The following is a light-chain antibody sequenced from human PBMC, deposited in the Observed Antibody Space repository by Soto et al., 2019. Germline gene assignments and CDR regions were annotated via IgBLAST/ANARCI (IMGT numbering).Light chain of an antibody. Sequence: DIQMTQSPSSLSASVGDRVTITCRASQGIIDYLAWYQQKPGKPPKLLIYGASTLQSGVPSRFSGSGAGTDIFVTISSLQPEDVATYYCQKYDSAPQTFGTGTKVEIK. CDR3: QKYDSAPQT. V-gene: IGKV1-27*01. CDR1: QGIIDY. CDR2: GAS. J-gene: IGKJ1*01.